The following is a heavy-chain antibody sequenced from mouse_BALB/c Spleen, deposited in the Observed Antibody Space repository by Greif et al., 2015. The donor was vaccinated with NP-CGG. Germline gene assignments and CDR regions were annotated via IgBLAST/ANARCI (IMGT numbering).Heavy chain of an antibody. V-gene: IGHV14-3*02. Sequence: EVQLQESGAALVKPGASVKLSCTASGFNIKDTYMHWVKQRPEQGLEWIGRIDPANGNTKYDPKFQGKATITADTSSNTAYLQRSSLTSEDTAVYYCARRGPYYAMDYWGQGTSVTVSS. CDR1: GFNIKDTY. J-gene: IGHJ4*01. CDR3: ARRGPYYAMDY. CDR2: IDPANGNT.